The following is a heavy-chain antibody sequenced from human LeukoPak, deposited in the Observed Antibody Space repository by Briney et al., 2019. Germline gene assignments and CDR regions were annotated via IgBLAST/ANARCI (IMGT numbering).Heavy chain of an antibody. V-gene: IGHV3-7*01. CDR2: IKQDGSER. CDR3: ARDGGRRDDY. Sequence: PGGSLRLSCAASGFTFSSYWMTWVCQAPRQGLERVANIKQDGSERYYVDSVKGRFTISRDNAKNSLYLQMNSLRAGDTAVYYCARDGGRRDDYWGQGTLVTVSS. D-gene: IGHD5-24*01. CDR1: GFTFSSYW. J-gene: IGHJ4*02.